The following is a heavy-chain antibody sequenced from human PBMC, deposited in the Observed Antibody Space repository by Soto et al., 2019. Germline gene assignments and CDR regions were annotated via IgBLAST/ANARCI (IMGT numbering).Heavy chain of an antibody. Sequence: SETLSLTCTVSGGSISSYYWSWIRQPPGKGLEWIGYIYYSGSTNYNPSLKSRVTISVDTSKNQFSLRLSSVTAADTAVYYCARGPPATDAFDIWGQGTMVTVSS. CDR2: IYYSGST. D-gene: IGHD2-2*01. V-gene: IGHV4-59*01. J-gene: IGHJ3*02. CDR3: ARGPPATDAFDI. CDR1: GGSISSYY.